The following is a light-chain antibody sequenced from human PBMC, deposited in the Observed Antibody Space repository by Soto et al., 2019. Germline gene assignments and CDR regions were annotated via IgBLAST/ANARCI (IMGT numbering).Light chain of an antibody. J-gene: IGKJ1*01. CDR1: QTISTW. Sequence: DIQMTQSPSILSASVRDRVTITCRASQTISTWLAWYQQKPGKAPRLLIYDASTLKSGVPSRFSGSGSGTEITLTISSLQPDDFATYYCQQYSSYSTFGQGTKVDIK. V-gene: IGKV1-5*01. CDR2: DAS. CDR3: QQYSSYST.